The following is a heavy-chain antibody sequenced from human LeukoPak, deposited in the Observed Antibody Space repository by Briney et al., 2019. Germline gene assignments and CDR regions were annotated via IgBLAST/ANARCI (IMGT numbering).Heavy chain of an antibody. V-gene: IGHV3-48*01. D-gene: IGHD3-3*01. J-gene: IGHJ3*02. CDR3: ARILTIFGVVQTADRTYDAFDI. CDR1: GLTFSNYW. CDR2: ISSSSSTI. Sequence: GGSLRLSCAASGLTFSNYWMNWVRQAPGKGLEWVSYISSSSSTIYYADSVKGRFTISRDNAKNSLYLQMNSLRAEDTAVYYCARILTIFGVVQTADRTYDAFDIWGQGTMVTVSS.